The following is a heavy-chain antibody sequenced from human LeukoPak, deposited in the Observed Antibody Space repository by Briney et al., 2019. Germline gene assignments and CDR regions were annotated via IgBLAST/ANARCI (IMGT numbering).Heavy chain of an antibody. D-gene: IGHD6-6*01. CDR2: IYSSGST. CDR1: GGSISSYY. V-gene: IGHV4-4*09. J-gene: IGHJ4*02. CDR3: ARRSARSFDH. Sequence: SETLSLTCIVSGGSISSYYWSWIRQPPGKGLEWIGYIYSSGSTNSNPSLKSRVTISVDKSKNRFSLKLSSVTAADTAVFYCARRSARSFDHWGQGTLVTVSS.